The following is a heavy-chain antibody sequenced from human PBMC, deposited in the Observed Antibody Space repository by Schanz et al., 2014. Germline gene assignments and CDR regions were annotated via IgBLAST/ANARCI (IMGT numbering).Heavy chain of an antibody. V-gene: IGHV3-23*01. J-gene: IGHJ4*02. Sequence: EVHLLDSGGGLVQPGGSLRLSCAASGFTFSSYAMSWVRQAPGRGLEWVSFIYIGGNTYYADSVKGRFTISRDNSKNSLYLQMNSLRAEDTAVYYCARIGGSVFDYWAQGTLVTVSS. CDR3: ARIGGSVFDY. CDR2: FIYIGGNT. D-gene: IGHD3-10*01. CDR1: GFTFSSYA.